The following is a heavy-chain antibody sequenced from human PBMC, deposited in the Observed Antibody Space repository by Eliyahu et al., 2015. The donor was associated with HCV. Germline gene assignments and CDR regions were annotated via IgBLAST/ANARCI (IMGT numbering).Heavy chain of an antibody. V-gene: IGHV3-21*01. J-gene: IGHJ4*02. CDR1: GFTFNPYT. CDR2: IDTSSIYT. D-gene: IGHD2-2*01. CDR3: ARRYCSTTNCYSFDS. Sequence: EVQLVESGGGLVKPGGSLRLSCAASGFTFNPYTLSWVRQAPGKGLEWVSAIDTSSIYTYYADSVKDRFTISRDNAKNSLYLQMSSLRAEDTAVYYCARRYCSTTNCYSFDSWGQGTLVTVSS.